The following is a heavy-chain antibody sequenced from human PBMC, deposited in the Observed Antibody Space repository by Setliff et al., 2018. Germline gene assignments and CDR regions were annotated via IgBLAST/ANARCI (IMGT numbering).Heavy chain of an antibody. CDR3: ARGGTYRYFDY. Sequence: ASETLSLTCTVSGGSISSGVYYWAWIRQPPGKGLEWIGRIYYRGDTYYNASLKSRLTLSVDTSKNQVSLNLRSVTAADTALYYCARGGTYRYFDYWGQGTLVTVSS. V-gene: IGHV4-39*01. CDR1: GGSISSGVYY. J-gene: IGHJ4*02. CDR2: IYYRGDT.